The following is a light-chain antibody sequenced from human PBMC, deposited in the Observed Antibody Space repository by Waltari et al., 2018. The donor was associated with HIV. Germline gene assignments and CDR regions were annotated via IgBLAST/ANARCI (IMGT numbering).Light chain of an antibody. CDR2: DNN. Sequence: QSVLTQPPSVSAAPGQKVTISCSGGRSNIGKNYVSWYQQLPGTAPKLLIYDNNERPSGIPDRFAGSKSGTSATLGITGLQTGDEADYYCATWDDALSAGVFGGGTRLTVL. CDR3: ATWDDALSAGV. CDR1: RSNIGKNY. J-gene: IGLJ2*01. V-gene: IGLV1-51*01.